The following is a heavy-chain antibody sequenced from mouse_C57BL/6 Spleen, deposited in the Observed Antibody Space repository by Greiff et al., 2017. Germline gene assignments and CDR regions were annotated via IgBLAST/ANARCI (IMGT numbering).Heavy chain of an antibody. CDR1: GYTFTSYG. D-gene: IGHD4-1*01. CDR3: ARSNWSYYFDY. Sequence: VQLQESGAELARPGASVKLSCKASGYTFTSYGISWVKQRTGQGLEWIGEIYPRSGNTYYNEKFKGKATLTADKSSSTAYMELRSLTSEDSAVYFCARSNWSYYFDYWGQGTTLTVSS. CDR2: IYPRSGNT. V-gene: IGHV1-81*01. J-gene: IGHJ2*01.